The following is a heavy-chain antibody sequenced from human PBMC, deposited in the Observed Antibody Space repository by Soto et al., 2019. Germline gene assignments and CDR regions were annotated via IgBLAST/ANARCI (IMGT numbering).Heavy chain of an antibody. J-gene: IGHJ4*01. CDR3: ARDYYDILTGYSPFDY. Sequence: ASVKVSCKASGYTFTSYAMHWVRQAPGQRLEWMGWINAGNGNTKYSQKFQGRVTITRDTSASTAYMELSSLRSEDTAVYYCARDYYDILTGYSPFDYWGHGTLVTVPS. D-gene: IGHD3-9*01. CDR2: INAGNGNT. CDR1: GYTFTSYA. V-gene: IGHV1-3*01.